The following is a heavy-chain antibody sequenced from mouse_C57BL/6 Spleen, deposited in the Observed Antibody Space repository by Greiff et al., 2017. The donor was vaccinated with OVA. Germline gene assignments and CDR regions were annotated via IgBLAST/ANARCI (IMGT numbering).Heavy chain of an antibody. CDR2: IWSDGST. D-gene: IGHD2-2*01. Sequence: QVQLQQSGPGLVAPSQSLSITCTVSGFSLTSYGVHWVRQPPGKGLEWLVVIWSDGSTTYNSALKSRLSISKDNSKSQVFLKMNSLQTDDTAMYYCAIQMVTPYYAMDYWGQGTSVTVAS. V-gene: IGHV2-6-1*01. CDR1: GFSLTSYG. J-gene: IGHJ4*01. CDR3: AIQMVTPYYAMDY.